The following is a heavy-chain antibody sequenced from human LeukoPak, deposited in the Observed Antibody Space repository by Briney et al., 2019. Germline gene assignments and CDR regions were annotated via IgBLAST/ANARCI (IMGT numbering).Heavy chain of an antibody. V-gene: IGHV1-69*05. D-gene: IGHD3-9*01. CDR3: ARVGCSSTSCFDILTGYYFGAFDI. Sequence: SLKVSCKASRGTFSRYAISWVRQAPGQGLEWMRGSIPIIGIANYAQKYQGRVTITTDESTSTAYMELSSLRSEDTAVYYCARVGCSSTSCFDILTGYYFGAFDIWGQGTMVTVSS. CDR1: RGTFSRYA. CDR2: SIPIIGIA. J-gene: IGHJ3*02.